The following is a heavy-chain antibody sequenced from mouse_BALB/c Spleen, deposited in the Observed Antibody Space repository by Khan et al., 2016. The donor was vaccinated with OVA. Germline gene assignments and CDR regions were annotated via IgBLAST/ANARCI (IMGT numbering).Heavy chain of an antibody. V-gene: IGHV14-3*02. Sequence: VQLQQAGAELVKPGASVKLSCTASGFNIKDTYMHWVKQRPEQGLEWIGRIDPANGNTKYDPKFQGKATITADTSSNIAYLQLSSLTSEVTAVYYCARYDYDWYFDVCGAGTTVTVSS. D-gene: IGHD2-4*01. CDR1: GFNIKDTY. J-gene: IGHJ1*01. CDR2: IDPANGNT. CDR3: ARYDYDWYFDV.